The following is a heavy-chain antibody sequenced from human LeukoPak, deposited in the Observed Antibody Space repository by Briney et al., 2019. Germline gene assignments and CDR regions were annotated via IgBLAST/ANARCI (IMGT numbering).Heavy chain of an antibody. CDR1: GYTFTSYD. V-gene: IGHV1-8*03. CDR2: MNPNSGNT. CDR3: ARAYYYYHYMDV. J-gene: IGHJ6*03. Sequence: ASVKVSCKASGYTFTSYDINWVRQATGQGLEWMGWMNPNSGNTGYAQKFQGRVTITRNTSISTAYMELSSLRSEDTAVYYCARAYYYYHYMDVWGKGTTVTVSS.